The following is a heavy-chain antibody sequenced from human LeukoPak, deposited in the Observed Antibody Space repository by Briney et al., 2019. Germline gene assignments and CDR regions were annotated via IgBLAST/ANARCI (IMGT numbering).Heavy chain of an antibody. Sequence: GGSLRLSCAASGFTFSSYAMSWVRQAPGKGLEWVSAISGSGGSTYYADSVKGRFTISRDNSKNTLYLQMNSLRAEDTAVYYCARGSGGGGDYYYYYYMDVWGKGTTVTVSS. V-gene: IGHV3-23*01. D-gene: IGHD1-26*01. CDR2: ISGSGGST. CDR3: ARGSGGGGDYYYYYYMDV. CDR1: GFTFSSYA. J-gene: IGHJ6*03.